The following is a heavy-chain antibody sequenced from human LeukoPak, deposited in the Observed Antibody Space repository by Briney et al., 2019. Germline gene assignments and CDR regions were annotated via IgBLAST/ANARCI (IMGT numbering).Heavy chain of an antibody. Sequence: GRGLRHSCAAPLFTFSSYAMHTVRPAPGRGGERVAVISYDRNNKYSADSVKGRFTISSDNSKNTLYLQINSLRAQDTVLYYCAKHVSSYGLGSYSYFDYWGQGTLVTVSS. V-gene: IGHV3-30*11. CDR2: ISYDRNNK. J-gene: IGHJ4*02. CDR3: AKHVSSYGLGSYSYFDY. D-gene: IGHD3-10*01. CDR1: LFTFSSYA.